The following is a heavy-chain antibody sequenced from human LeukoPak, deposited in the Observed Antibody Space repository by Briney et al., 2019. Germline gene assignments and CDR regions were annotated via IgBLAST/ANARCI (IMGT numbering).Heavy chain of an antibody. Sequence: PSETLSLTCTVSGGSISSGGYYWSWIRQHPGKGLEWIGYIYNSGSTNYNPSLKSRVAISVDTSKNQYSLELSSVAAADTAVYYCARGVLTTVTYFMDVWGKGTTVTVSS. CDR3: ARGVLTTVTYFMDV. J-gene: IGHJ6*03. CDR1: GGSISSGGYY. CDR2: IYNSGST. V-gene: IGHV4-61*08. D-gene: IGHD4-11*01.